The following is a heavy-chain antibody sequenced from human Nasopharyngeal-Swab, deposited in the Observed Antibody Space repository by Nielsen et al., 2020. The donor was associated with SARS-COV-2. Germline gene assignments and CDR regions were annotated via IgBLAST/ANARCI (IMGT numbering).Heavy chain of an antibody. Sequence: RLPPGKGLEWVSSISSSRSCIYYADSVKGRFTISRDNAKNSLNLQMNSLRAEDTAVYYCAREVSGSDYLVDAFDIWGQGTMVTVSS. J-gene: IGHJ3*02. V-gene: IGHV3-21*01. CDR2: ISSSRSCI. D-gene: IGHD1-26*01. CDR3: AREVSGSDYLVDAFDI.